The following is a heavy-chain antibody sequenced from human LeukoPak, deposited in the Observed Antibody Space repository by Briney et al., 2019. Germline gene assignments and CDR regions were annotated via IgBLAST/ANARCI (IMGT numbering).Heavy chain of an antibody. Sequence: GKSLRLSCAASGFTFNNYDMHWVRQAPGKGLEWVALIWFDGSNKDYADSVKGRFTISRDNSKNTLYLQMDSLRAEETAVYYCARMSGSHLDYWGQGTLVTVSS. CDR2: IWFDGSNK. J-gene: IGHJ4*02. V-gene: IGHV3-33*01. D-gene: IGHD1-26*01. CDR1: GFTFNNYD. CDR3: ARMSGSHLDY.